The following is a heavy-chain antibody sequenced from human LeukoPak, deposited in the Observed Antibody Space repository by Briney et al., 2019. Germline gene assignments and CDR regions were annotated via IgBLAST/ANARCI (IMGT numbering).Heavy chain of an antibody. CDR2: ISNNGGST. Sequence: GGSLRLSCAASGFTFSRYSMHWVRQAPGKGLEYVSAISNNGGSTYYAKSVRGRFTISRDNSKNTLYLQMGSLRAEDMAVYYCARTSIAAREADYWGQGTLVTVSS. D-gene: IGHD6-6*01. J-gene: IGHJ4*02. CDR1: GFTFSRYS. V-gene: IGHV3-64*01. CDR3: ARTSIAAREADY.